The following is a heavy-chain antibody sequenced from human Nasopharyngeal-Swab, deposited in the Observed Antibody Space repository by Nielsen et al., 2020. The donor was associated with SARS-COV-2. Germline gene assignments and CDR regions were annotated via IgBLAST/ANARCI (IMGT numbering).Heavy chain of an antibody. CDR3: ARDPHDSSGYYMGYFDY. D-gene: IGHD3-22*01. Sequence: GGSLRLSCAASGLTFSGHWMHWVRQAPGRGLVWVSRINGDGSTISYAESVRGRFTISRDNAKNTLYLQMNSLRAEDTAVYYCARDPHDSSGYYMGYFDYWGQGTLVTVSS. CDR2: INGDGSTI. CDR1: GLTFSGHW. J-gene: IGHJ4*02. V-gene: IGHV3-74*01.